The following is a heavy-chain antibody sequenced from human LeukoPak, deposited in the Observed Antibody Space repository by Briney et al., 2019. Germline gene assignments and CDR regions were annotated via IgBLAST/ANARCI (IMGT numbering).Heavy chain of an antibody. D-gene: IGHD2-15*01. J-gene: IGHJ6*02. CDR2: ISNNGIHM. V-gene: IGHV3-21*01. Sequence: PGGSLRLSLAASGVVFSSYNMNWGRPAPGEGLGWVPSISNNGIHMFYADSVKGRFTMSRDNGKNSLFLQMNSLRADDTAVYFCARHMTPEGTTPYFYGMDVWGQGTTVTVSS. CDR1: GVVFSSYN. CDR3: ARHMTPEGTTPYFYGMDV.